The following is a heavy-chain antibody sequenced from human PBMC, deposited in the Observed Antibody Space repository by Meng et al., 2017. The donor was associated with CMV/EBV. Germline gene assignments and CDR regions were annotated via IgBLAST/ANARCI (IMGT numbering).Heavy chain of an antibody. V-gene: IGHV3-20*04. J-gene: IGHJ5*02. CDR1: GFTFDDYG. D-gene: IGHD2-2*01. CDR2: INWNGVST. CDR3: ARAVPAAIGKSWFDP. Sequence: GESLKISCAASGFTFDDYGMRWVRQAPGPGLEWVSGINWNGVSTGYADSVNGRFTISRDNAKNSLYLQMNSLRAEDTALYYCARAVPAAIGKSWFDPWGQGTLVTVSS.